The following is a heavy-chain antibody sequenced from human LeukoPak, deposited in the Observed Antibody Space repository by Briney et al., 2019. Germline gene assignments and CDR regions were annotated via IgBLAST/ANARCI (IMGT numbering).Heavy chain of an antibody. D-gene: IGHD2-15*01. CDR2: IWYDGSNK. V-gene: IGHV3-33*08. Sequence: GGSLRLSCAASGFTFSSYSMNWVRQAPGKGLEWVAIIWYDGSNKYYADSVKGRFTVSRDNSKNTLYLQMNSLRAEDTAVYYCARGRGVRGYDIVVVVTAQYVFDYWGQGTLVTVSS. CDR1: GFTFSSYS. J-gene: IGHJ4*02. CDR3: ARGRGVRGYDIVVVVTAQYVFDY.